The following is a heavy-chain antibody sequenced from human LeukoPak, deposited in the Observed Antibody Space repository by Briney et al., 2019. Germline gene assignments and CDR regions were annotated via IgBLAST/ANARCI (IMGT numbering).Heavy chain of an antibody. Sequence: ASVKVSCKASGYTFTSYAMHWVRQAPGQGLEWMGWITPSGGTNYPQKFQGRVAITRDTSITTAYMDLSRLTSDDTAVYYCARDRYGDGFAHFDYWGQGTLVTVSS. D-gene: IGHD5-24*01. V-gene: IGHV1-2*02. CDR2: ITPSGGT. CDR1: GYTFTSYA. J-gene: IGHJ4*02. CDR3: ARDRYGDGFAHFDY.